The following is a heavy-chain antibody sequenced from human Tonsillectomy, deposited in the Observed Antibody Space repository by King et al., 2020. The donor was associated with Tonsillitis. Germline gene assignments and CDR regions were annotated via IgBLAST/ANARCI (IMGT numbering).Heavy chain of an antibody. CDR3: ARESGRYCSGGSCTYYYLDV. Sequence: QLQESGPGLVKPSETLSLTCTVSGGSISTYYWSWIRQPPGKGLEWIGYIYYSGSTNYNPSLKSRVTISVDTSKNQFSLKLGSVTAADTAVYYCARESGRYCSGGSCTYYYLDVWGKGTTVTVSS. D-gene: IGHD2-15*01. V-gene: IGHV4-59*01. J-gene: IGHJ6*03. CDR1: GGSISTYY. CDR2: IYYSGST.